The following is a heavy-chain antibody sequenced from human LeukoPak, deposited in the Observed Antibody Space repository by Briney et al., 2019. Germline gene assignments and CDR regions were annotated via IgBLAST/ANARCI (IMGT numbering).Heavy chain of an antibody. Sequence: GGSLRLSCTASGFIASSNYMSWVRQAPGKGLEWVSLIYSGGSTYYEDSVMGRSTISRDKSNNTLYLQMNSLRAEDTAVYYCATGGRSGVAFESWGQGTLVTVSS. CDR3: ATGGRSGVAFES. J-gene: IGHJ4*02. CDR2: IYSGGST. D-gene: IGHD2-15*01. V-gene: IGHV3-53*01. CDR1: GFIASSNY.